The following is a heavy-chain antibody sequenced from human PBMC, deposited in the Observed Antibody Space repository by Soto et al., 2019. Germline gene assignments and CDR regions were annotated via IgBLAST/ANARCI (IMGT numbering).Heavy chain of an antibody. Sequence: SETLSLTCAVYGGSFSGYYWTWIRQPPGTGLEWIGEINHSGSTNYNPSLKSRVTISRDNSKNTLYLQMGSLRAEDMAVYYCARDTISGSYSFEYWGQGTLVTVSS. CDR1: GGSFSGYY. V-gene: IGHV4-34*01. CDR3: ARDTISGSYSFEY. J-gene: IGHJ4*02. CDR2: INHSGST. D-gene: IGHD1-26*01.